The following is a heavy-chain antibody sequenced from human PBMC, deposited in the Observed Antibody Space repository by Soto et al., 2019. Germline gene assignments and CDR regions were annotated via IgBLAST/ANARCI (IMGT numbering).Heavy chain of an antibody. V-gene: IGHV3-23*01. J-gene: IGHJ4*02. Sequence: GGALRGSCAASGFTFSSYAISWVRQAPGKGLEWVSAISGSGGSTYYADSVKGRFTISRDNSKNTLYLQMNSLRAEDTAVYYCAKDMSIASHGYWGQGTLVTVSS. D-gene: IGHD6-6*01. CDR3: AKDMSIASHGY. CDR2: ISGSGGST. CDR1: GFTFSSYA.